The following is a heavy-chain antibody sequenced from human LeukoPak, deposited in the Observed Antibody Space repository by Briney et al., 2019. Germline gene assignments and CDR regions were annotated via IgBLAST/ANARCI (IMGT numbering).Heavy chain of an antibody. CDR2: INPNSGGT. J-gene: IGHJ5*02. CDR1: GYTFTDYY. D-gene: IGHD3-22*01. V-gene: IGHV1-2*02. Sequence: ASVKVSCKTSGYTFTDYYIHWVRQAPGQGPEWMGWINPNSGGTNYAQNLQGRVTMTRDTSISTAYMELSRLRSDDTAVYYCAISTMIVWFDPWGQGTLVTVSS. CDR3: AISTMIVWFDP.